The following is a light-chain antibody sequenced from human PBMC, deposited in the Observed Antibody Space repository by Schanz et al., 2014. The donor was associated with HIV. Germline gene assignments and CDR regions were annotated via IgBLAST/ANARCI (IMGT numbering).Light chain of an antibody. CDR1: QTITSNF. CDR2: GAS. V-gene: IGKV3-20*01. Sequence: EIVLTQSPGTLSLFPGERAALSCRASQTITSNFLAWYQQRPGQAPRLLIYGASNRATGVPDRFSGSGSGTDFILTISRLEPEDFAVYYCQQYGSFFSFGGGTKVEIK. CDR3: QQYGSFFS. J-gene: IGKJ4*01.